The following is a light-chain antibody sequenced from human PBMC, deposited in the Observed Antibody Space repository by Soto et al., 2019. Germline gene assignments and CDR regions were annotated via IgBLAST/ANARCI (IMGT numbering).Light chain of an antibody. CDR1: SSDVGGYDY. CDR2: EVN. V-gene: IGLV2-8*01. CDR3: RSYAGSNSFMI. Sequence: QSALTQPPSASGSPGQSVTISCAGTSSDVGGYDYVSWYQQHPGKAPKLIIYEVNQRPSGVPDRFSGSKSANTASLTVSGLQAEDEADYYCRSYAGSNSFMIFGGGTKVTVL. J-gene: IGLJ2*01.